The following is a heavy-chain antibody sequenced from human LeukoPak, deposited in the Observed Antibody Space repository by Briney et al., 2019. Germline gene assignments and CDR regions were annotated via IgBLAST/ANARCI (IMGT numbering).Heavy chain of an antibody. V-gene: IGHV4-59*08. CDR3: ARQTGYFRY. D-gene: IGHD3-10*01. J-gene: IGHJ1*01. CDR2: IYYSGST. Sequence: SETLSLTCTVAGGSISSDYWSWIRQPPGKGLEWIGHIYYSGSTNYNPSLKSRVTISVDTSKNQFSLKLNSVTAADTAVYYCARQTGYFRYWGQGTLVAVSS. CDR1: GGSISSDY.